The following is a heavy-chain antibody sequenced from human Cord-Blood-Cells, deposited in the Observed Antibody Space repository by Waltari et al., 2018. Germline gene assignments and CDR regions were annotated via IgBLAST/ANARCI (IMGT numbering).Heavy chain of an antibody. Sequence: EVQLVESGGGLVKPGGSLRLSCAASGCTCSNAWMSWVRQAPGKGLEWVGRIKSKTDGGTTDYAAPVKGRFTISRDDSKNTLYLQMNSLKTQDTAVYYCTTGEVDAFDIWGQGTMVTVSS. CDR2: IKSKTDGGTT. D-gene: IGHD1-26*01. CDR1: GCTCSNAW. CDR3: TTGEVDAFDI. J-gene: IGHJ3*02. V-gene: IGHV3-15*01.